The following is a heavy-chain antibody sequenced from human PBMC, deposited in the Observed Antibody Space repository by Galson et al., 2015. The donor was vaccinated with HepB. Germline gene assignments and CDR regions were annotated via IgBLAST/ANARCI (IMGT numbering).Heavy chain of an antibody. V-gene: IGHV4-34*01. Sequence: TLSLTCAVHGESLSGYFWSWVRQPPGKGLEWLGDINHSGTANYNPSLKRRITMSVDTSKSQFSLRVSSVTAADTAVYYCARGDYTDYSMLTGPDLRLEYWGQGALVVVSS. J-gene: IGHJ4*02. CDR3: ARGDYTDYSMLTGPDLRLEY. CDR1: GESLSGYF. D-gene: IGHD3-9*01. CDR2: INHSGTA.